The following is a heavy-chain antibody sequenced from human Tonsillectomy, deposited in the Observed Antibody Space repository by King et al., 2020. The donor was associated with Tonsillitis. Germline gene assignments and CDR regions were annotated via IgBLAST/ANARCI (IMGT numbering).Heavy chain of an antibody. D-gene: IGHD1-14*01. CDR2: INHSGSA. V-gene: IGHV4-34*01. CDR3: ARHTGVYYYYIDV. CDR1: GGSFSEYY. J-gene: IGHJ6*03. Sequence: VQLQQWGAGLLKPSETLSLTCAVCGGSFSEYYWTWIRQTPGEGLEWIGEINHSGSANYKPSLKSRVTMSVDTSKNQFSLKLSSVTAADTAVYYCARHTGVYYYYIDVWGNGTAVTVSS.